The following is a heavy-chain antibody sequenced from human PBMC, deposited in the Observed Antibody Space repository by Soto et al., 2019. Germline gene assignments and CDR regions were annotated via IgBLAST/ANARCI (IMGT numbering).Heavy chain of an antibody. J-gene: IGHJ3*02. V-gene: IGHV1-24*01. CDR2: FDPEDGET. D-gene: IGHD3-3*01. CDR1: GYTFTSYD. Sequence: GASVKVSCKASGYTFTSYDINWVRQAPGKGLEWMGGFDPEDGETIYAQKFQGRVTMTEDTSTDTAYMELSSLRSEDTAVYYCAIIRPVLRFLEWPFDIWGQGTMVTVSS. CDR3: AIIRPVLRFLEWPFDI.